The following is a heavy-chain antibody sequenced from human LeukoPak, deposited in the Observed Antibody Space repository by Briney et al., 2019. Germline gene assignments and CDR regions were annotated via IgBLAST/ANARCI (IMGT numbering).Heavy chain of an antibody. V-gene: IGHV3-53*01. CDR3: ARRVNYYDSSGYTYYFDY. J-gene: IGHJ4*02. D-gene: IGHD3-22*01. Sequence: GGSLRLSCAASGFTVSSNYMSWVRQAPGKGLEWVSVIYSGGSTYYADSVKGRFTISRDNSKNTLYLQMNSLRAEDTAVYYCARRVNYYDSSGYTYYFDYWGQGTLVTVSS. CDR2: IYSGGST. CDR1: GFTVSSNY.